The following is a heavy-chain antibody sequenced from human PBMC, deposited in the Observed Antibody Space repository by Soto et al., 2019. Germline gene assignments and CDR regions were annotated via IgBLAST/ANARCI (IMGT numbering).Heavy chain of an antibody. D-gene: IGHD2-8*01. CDR2: ISGSGGST. V-gene: IGHV3-23*04. CDR3: AKDVVLMVYARDAFDI. J-gene: IGHJ3*02. CDR1: GFTFSSYA. Sequence: EVQLVESGGGLVQPGGSLRLSCAASGFTFSSYAMSWVRQAPGKGLEWVSAISGSGGSTYYADSVKGRFTISRDNSKNTLYLQMNSLRAEDTAVYYCAKDVVLMVYARDAFDIWGQGTMVTVSS.